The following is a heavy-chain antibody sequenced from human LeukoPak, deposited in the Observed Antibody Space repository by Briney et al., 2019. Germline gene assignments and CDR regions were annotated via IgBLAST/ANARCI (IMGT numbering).Heavy chain of an antibody. V-gene: IGHV3-30-3*01. CDR1: GFTFSSYA. J-gene: IGHJ3*02. CDR3: ARDTRRITMVRGVISDAFDI. D-gene: IGHD3-10*01. CDR2: ISYDGSNK. Sequence: GGSLRLSCAASGFTFSSYAMHWVRQAPGKGLEWVAIISYDGSNKYYADSVKGRFTISRDNSKNTLYLQMNSLRAEDTAVYYCARDTRRITMVRGVISDAFDIWGQGTIVTVSS.